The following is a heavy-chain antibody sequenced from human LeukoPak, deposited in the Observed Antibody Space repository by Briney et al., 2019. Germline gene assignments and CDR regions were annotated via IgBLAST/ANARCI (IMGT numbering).Heavy chain of an antibody. Sequence: ASVKVSCKASGGTFSSYAISWVRQAPGQGLEWMGWINPNSGGTNYAQKFQGRVTMTRDTSISTAYMELSRLRSDDTAVYYCARGSFSHIGYCSGGSCYGIDYWGQGTLVTVSS. V-gene: IGHV1-2*02. CDR1: GGTFSSYA. CDR3: ARGSFSHIGYCSGGSCYGIDY. J-gene: IGHJ4*02. CDR2: INPNSGGT. D-gene: IGHD2-15*01.